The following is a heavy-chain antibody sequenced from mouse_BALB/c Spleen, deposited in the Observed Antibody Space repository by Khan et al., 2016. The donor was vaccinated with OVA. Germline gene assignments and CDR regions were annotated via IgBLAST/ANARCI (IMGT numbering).Heavy chain of an antibody. Sequence: QIQLVQSGPELKKPGETVKISCKASGYTFTNFGVNWVKQVPGKGLKWMGNINTYTGDPTYADDFRGRFVLSLDTSANTASLQINNLKNEDTATYFCARDGTGFPFWGQGTLVSVSA. J-gene: IGHJ3*01. CDR2: INTYTGDP. CDR1: GYTFTNFG. D-gene: IGHD4-1*01. CDR3: ARDGTGFPF. V-gene: IGHV9-3-1*01.